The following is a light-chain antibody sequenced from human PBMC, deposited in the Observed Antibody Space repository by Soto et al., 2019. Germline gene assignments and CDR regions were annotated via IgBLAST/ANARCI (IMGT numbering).Light chain of an antibody. CDR1: QSITLW. CDR2: KAS. V-gene: IGKV1-5*03. CDR3: QQYSSYSWT. Sequence: DIPMTQSPSTLSASVGDRVTITCRASQSITLWLAWYQQKPGKAPNLLIYKASILESGVPSRFSGSGSGTEVTLTINSLQPDDFATYYCQQYSSYSWTFGQGTKVEIK. J-gene: IGKJ1*01.